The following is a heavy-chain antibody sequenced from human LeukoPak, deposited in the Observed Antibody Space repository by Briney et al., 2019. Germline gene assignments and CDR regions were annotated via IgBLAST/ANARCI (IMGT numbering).Heavy chain of an antibody. D-gene: IGHD3-16*01. J-gene: IGHJ5*02. CDR1: GGTFSSYA. CDR3: ARVVEGGPGGEFYWFDP. CDR2: IIPIFGTA. Sequence: GASVKVSCKASGGTFSSYAISWVRQAPGQGLEWMGGIIPIFGTANYAQKFQGRVTITADESTSTAYMELSSLRSEDTAVYYCARVVEGGPGGEFYWFDPWGQGTLVTVSS. V-gene: IGHV1-69*13.